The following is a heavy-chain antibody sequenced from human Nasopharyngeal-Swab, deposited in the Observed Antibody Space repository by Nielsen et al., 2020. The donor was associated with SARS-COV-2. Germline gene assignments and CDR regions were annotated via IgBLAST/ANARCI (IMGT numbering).Heavy chain of an antibody. CDR3: ARNDNGLVIWYYYYMDV. D-gene: IGHD2-15*01. V-gene: IGHV3-23*03. CDR2: IGTGGGRA. CDR1: GFRLSDYW. Sequence: GESLKISCGSSGFRLSDYWVHWVRQVPGKGLEWVSGIGTGGGRADYADSVKGRFTISRDNSKNTLYLQLNSLRVEDTAVYYCARNDNGLVIWYYYYMDVWGKGTTVTVTS. J-gene: IGHJ6*03.